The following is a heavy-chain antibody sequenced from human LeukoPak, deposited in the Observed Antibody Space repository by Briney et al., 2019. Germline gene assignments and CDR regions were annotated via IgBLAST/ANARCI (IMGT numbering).Heavy chain of an antibody. CDR2: FWAHGRSQ. V-gene: IGHV3-33*08. J-gene: IGHJ4*02. Sequence: GGSLRLSCAASGFTFSSYGMHWVRQAPGKGLEWVAVFWAHGRSQYYADSVKGRFTISRDTLQMNSLRVEDTAVYYCARDDDTSGHYSLFEYWGQGTRVTVAS. CDR3: ARDDDTSGHYSLFEY. D-gene: IGHD3-22*01. CDR1: GFTFSSYG.